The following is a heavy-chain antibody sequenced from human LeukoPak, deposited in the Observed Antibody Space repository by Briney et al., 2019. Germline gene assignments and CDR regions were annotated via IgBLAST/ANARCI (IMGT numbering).Heavy chain of an antibody. CDR1: GDSISSYY. J-gene: IGHJ4*02. CDR3: ARGNGWYIN. V-gene: IGHV4-59*01. D-gene: IGHD6-19*01. CDR2: IYYSGNT. Sequence: SETLSLTCTVSGDSISSYYWSWIRQPPGKGLEWIGYIYYSGNTNYNPTLKSRLTMSVDMSKNQFPLKLSPVTAADTAVYYCARGNGWYINWGQGTLVTVSA.